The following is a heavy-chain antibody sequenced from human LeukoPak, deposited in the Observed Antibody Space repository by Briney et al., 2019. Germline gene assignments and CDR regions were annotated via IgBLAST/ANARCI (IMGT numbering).Heavy chain of an antibody. CDR1: GYTFTSYD. CDR3: ARESRDYYDSSGYAPFDP. V-gene: IGHV1-2*02. D-gene: IGHD3-22*01. CDR2: INPNSGGT. Sequence: ASVKVSCKASGYTFTSYDINWVRQATGQGLEWMGWINPNSGGTNYAQKFQGRVTMTRDTSISTAYMELSRLRSDDTAVYYCARESRDYYDSSGYAPFDPWGQGTLVTVSS. J-gene: IGHJ5*02.